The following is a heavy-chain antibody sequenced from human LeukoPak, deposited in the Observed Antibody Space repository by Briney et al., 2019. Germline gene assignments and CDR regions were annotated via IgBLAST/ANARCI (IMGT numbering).Heavy chain of an antibody. CDR3: ARSPTWNAWYFDL. J-gene: IGHJ2*01. Sequence: SVKVCCKASGGTFSSYTISWVRQAPGQGLEWMGRIIPILGIANYAQKFQGRVTITADKSTSTAYMELSSLRSEDTAVYYCARSPTWNAWYFDLWGRGTLVTVSS. V-gene: IGHV1-69*02. CDR2: IIPILGIA. D-gene: IGHD1-1*01. CDR1: GGTFSSYT.